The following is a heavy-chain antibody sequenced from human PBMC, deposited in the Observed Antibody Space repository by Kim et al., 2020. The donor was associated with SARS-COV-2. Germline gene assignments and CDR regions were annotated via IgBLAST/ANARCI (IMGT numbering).Heavy chain of an antibody. J-gene: IGHJ4*02. Sequence: STIYYADSVKGRFTISRDNAKNSLYLQMNSLRAEDTAVYYCARDRLVYFDWGQGTLVTVSS. V-gene: IGHV3-48*03. CDR2: STI. D-gene: IGHD3-10*01. CDR3: ARDRLVYFD.